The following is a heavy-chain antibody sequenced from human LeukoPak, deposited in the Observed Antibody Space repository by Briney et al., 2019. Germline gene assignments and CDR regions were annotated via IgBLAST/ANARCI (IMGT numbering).Heavy chain of an antibody. CDR3: AKDPGYCSGGSCYTPFDY. V-gene: IGHV3-23*01. Sequence: PGGSLRLPCAASGFTFSSYAMSWVRQAPGKGLEWVSAISGSGGSTYYADSVKGRFTISRDNSKNTLYLQMNSLRAEDTAVYYCAKDPGYCSGGSCYTPFDYWGQGTLVTVSS. CDR1: GFTFSSYA. J-gene: IGHJ4*02. CDR2: ISGSGGST. D-gene: IGHD2-15*01.